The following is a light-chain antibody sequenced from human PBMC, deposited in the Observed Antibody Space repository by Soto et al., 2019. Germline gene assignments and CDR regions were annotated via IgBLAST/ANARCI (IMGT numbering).Light chain of an antibody. Sequence: DIQMTQSPSTLSASVGDRVAISCRASQSISSWLAWYQQKPGKATKILIYDASSLESGVPSRVSGSGSGTEFTLTISSLQPDDLATDDCQQYNSYSRTFGQGTKVDIK. CDR2: DAS. CDR3: QQYNSYSRT. CDR1: QSISSW. V-gene: IGKV1-5*01. J-gene: IGKJ1*01.